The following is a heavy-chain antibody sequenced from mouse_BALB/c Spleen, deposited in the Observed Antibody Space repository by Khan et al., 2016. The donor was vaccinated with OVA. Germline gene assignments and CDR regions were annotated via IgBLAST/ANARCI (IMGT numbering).Heavy chain of an antibody. CDR2: INTYTGEP. V-gene: IGHV9-3-1*01. CDR3: ARPPYFSYVMVY. D-gene: IGHD1-1*01. Sequence: HILLVQSGPELKKPGETIKISCKAAGYTFANFGMNWVKQAPGKGLKWMGWINTYTGEPTYADDFKGWFAFSLETSASTAYLQINNPKNEDTTSYFCARPPYFSYVMVYWGQGTSVTVSS. J-gene: IGHJ4*01. CDR1: GYTFANFG.